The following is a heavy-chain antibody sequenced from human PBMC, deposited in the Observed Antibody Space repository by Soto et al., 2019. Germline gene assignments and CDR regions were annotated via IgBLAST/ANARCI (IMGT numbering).Heavy chain of an antibody. CDR2: IVIGSGST. D-gene: IGHD1-7*01. CDR1: GFTFSTSA. V-gene: IGHV1-58*01. J-gene: IGHJ4*01. Sequence: SVKVSCKASGFTFSTSAVQWVRRARGQRLEWIGWIVIGSGSTNYAQKFRERVTITRDMSTSTAYMELSSLRSEDTATYYCAAYHNNRNYESYYWSHGTSVTGSS. CDR3: AAYHNNRNYESYY.